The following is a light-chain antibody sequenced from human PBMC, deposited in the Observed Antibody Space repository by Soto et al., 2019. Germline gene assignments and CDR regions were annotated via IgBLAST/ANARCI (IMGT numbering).Light chain of an antibody. CDR3: QQYSSSPPKYT. J-gene: IGKJ2*01. CDR1: QSVSSSS. Sequence: EIVLTQSPGTLSLSPGERATLSCRASQSVSSSSLAWYQQKPGQAPRLLIYGASSRDTGIPDRFSGSGSGTDFTLTISRLEPEDFAVYYCQQYSSSPPKYTFGQGTKLESK. V-gene: IGKV3-20*01. CDR2: GAS.